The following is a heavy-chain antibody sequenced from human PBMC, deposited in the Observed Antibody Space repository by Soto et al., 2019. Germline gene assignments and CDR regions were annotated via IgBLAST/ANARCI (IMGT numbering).Heavy chain of an antibody. D-gene: IGHD3-16*01. V-gene: IGHV3-48*02. J-gene: IGHJ4*02. Sequence: EVQLVESGGGLIQPGGSLRLSCAASGFRLSSYNRNWVRQAPGKGLEWISYNSGSGSITYYADSVKGRFTLSRDVAKSSVYLQMNSLRDEDAAIYYCARDLEGWGRPSCFDFWGQGVLVTVSS. CDR3: ARDLEGWGRPSCFDF. CDR2: NSGSGSIT. CDR1: GFRLSSYN.